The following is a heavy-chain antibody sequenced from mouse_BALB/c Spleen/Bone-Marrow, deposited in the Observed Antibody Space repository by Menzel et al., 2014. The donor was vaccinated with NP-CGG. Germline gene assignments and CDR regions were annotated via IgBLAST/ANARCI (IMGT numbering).Heavy chain of an antibody. CDR2: IYPGGGYT. J-gene: IGHJ4*01. Sequence: VKLVESGAELVRPGTSVKMSCKAAGYTFTNYWIGWVKQRPGHGLEWIGDIYPGGGYTNYNEKFKGKATLTADASSSTAYMQLSSLTSEDSAVYYCAIHGEAMDYWGQGTSVTVSS. V-gene: IGHV1-63*02. CDR1: GYTFTNYW. CDR3: AIHGEAMDY.